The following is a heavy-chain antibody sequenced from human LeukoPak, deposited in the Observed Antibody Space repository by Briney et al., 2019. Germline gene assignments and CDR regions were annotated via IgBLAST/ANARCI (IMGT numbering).Heavy chain of an antibody. Sequence: GRSLRLSCAASGFTFISYAMHGVRQAPDKGLEWVAVISYDGSNKYYADSVKGRFTISRDNSKNTLYLQMNSVRAEDTAVYYCARDRIWYFDYWGQGTLVTVSS. CDR3: ARDRIWYFDY. V-gene: IGHV3-30*04. CDR2: ISYDGSNK. CDR1: GFTFISYA. D-gene: IGHD5-24*01. J-gene: IGHJ4*02.